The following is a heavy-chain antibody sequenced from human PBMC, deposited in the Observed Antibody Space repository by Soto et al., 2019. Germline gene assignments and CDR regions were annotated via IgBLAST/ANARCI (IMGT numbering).Heavy chain of an antibody. Sequence: ASVKVSCKASGYTFTSYGISWVRQAPGQGLEWMGGIIPIFGTANYAQKFQGRVTITADESTSTAYMKLSSLRSEDTAVYYCARDLNTAMDYYYYGMDVWGQGTTVTVSS. CDR3: ARDLNTAMDYYYYGMDV. J-gene: IGHJ6*02. V-gene: IGHV1-69*13. D-gene: IGHD5-18*01. CDR2: IIPIFGTA. CDR1: GYTFTSYG.